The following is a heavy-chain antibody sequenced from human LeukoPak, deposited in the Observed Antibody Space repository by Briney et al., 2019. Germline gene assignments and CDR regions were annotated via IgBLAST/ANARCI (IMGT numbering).Heavy chain of an antibody. D-gene: IGHD3-10*01. CDR1: GFTFSTYG. CDR3: ARAKPKNMVRGLIMRRESRYYFDY. CDR2: ISFDENNK. J-gene: IGHJ4*02. Sequence: GGSLRLSCEASGFTFSTYGMHWVRQAPGKGLEWVAIISFDENNKYYADSVKGRFTISRDNSKNTLYLQMNSLRAEDTAVYYCARAKPKNMVRGLIMRRESRYYFDYWGQGTLVTVSS. V-gene: IGHV3-30*03.